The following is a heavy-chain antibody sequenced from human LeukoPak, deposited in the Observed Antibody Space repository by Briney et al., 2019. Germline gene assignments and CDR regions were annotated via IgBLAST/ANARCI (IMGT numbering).Heavy chain of an antibody. D-gene: IGHD3-22*01. CDR1: DYSISSIYY. Sequence: PSETLSLTCAVSDYSISSIYYWGWIRQPPGKGLEWIGSIYHSGSTYYNPSLKSRLTISVDTSKNQFSLKLSSVTAADNAVYYCARRYYDSSGYQGVWFDPWGQGTLVTVSS. CDR2: IYHSGST. CDR3: ARRYYDSSGYQGVWFDP. V-gene: IGHV4-38-2*01. J-gene: IGHJ5*02.